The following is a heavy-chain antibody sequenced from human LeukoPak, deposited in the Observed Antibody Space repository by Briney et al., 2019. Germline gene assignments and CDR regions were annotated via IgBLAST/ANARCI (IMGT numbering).Heavy chain of an antibody. D-gene: IGHD3-22*01. CDR3: AKSVSGYRTPFDY. J-gene: IGHJ4*02. CDR2: SSSGSTI. Sequence: SSSGSTIYYADSVKGRFTISRDNAKNSLYLQMNSLRTEDTALYYCAKSVSGYRTPFDYWGQGTLVTVSS. V-gene: IGHV3-11*01.